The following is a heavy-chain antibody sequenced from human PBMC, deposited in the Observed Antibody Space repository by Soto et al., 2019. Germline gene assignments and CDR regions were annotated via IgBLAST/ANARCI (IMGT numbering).Heavy chain of an antibody. D-gene: IGHD3-16*01. J-gene: IGHJ5*02. Sequence: PSETLSLTCAVHGGSLNGYYWTWVRQPPGKGLEWIGEINDSGSSNYDPSLMSRVTISVDTSKSQFSLRLSSVTAADTAVYYCARGGGVPAPGDPWGQGTLVSVSS. CDR1: GGSLNGYY. V-gene: IGHV4-34*01. CDR3: ARGGGVPAPGDP. CDR2: INDSGSS.